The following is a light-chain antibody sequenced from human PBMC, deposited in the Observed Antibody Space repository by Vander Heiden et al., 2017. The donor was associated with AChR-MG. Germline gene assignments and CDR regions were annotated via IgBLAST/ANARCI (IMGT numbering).Light chain of an antibody. Sequence: QSALTQPASVSGSPGQSIPISCTGTSRDIGGYNFVSWYQQFPGKAPKLLIYDVSDRPSGISNRFSGSKSGNTASLTISGLQSEDEAYYYCSSYTGTNTLIFGGGTKLTVL. J-gene: IGLJ2*01. CDR2: DVS. CDR3: SSYTGTNTLI. CDR1: SRDIGGYNF. V-gene: IGLV2-14*01.